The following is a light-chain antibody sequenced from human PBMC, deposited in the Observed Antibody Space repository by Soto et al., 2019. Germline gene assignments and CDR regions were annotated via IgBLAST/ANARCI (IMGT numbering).Light chain of an antibody. J-gene: IGKJ3*01. V-gene: IGKV3-20*01. CDR1: QSVSSSY. CDR3: RQYGSSPLFT. CDR2: GAS. Sequence: EIVMTQSPGTLSLSPGERATLPCRASQSVSSSYLAWYQQKPGQAPRLLIYGASSRATGIPDRFSGSGSGTDFTLTISRLEPEDFAVYYCRQYGSSPLFTFGRGTKVDIK.